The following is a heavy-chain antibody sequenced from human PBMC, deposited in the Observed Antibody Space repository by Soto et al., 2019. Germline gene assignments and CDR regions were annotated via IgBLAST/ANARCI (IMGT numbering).Heavy chain of an antibody. CDR3: ARDVVVVPAATIDY. CDR1: GDSVSSNSAA. D-gene: IGHD2-2*01. V-gene: IGHV6-1*01. Sequence: SPTLSLTCAISGDSVSSNSAAWNWIRQSPSRGLEWLGRTYYRSKWYNDYAVSVKSRITINPDTSKNQFSLQLNSVTPEDTAVYYCARDVVVVPAATIDYWGQGTLVTVSS. J-gene: IGHJ4*02. CDR2: TYYRSKWYN.